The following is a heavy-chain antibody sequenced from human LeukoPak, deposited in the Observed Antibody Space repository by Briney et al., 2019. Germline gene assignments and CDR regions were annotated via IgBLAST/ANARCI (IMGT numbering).Heavy chain of an antibody. V-gene: IGHV3-23*01. CDR2: ICGSGGST. Sequence: GGSLRLSCAASGFTFSSYAMSWVRQAPGKGLEWVSAICGSGGSTYYADSVKGRFTISRDNSKNTLYLQMSSLRAEDTAVYYCAKVRLDCSSTSCYPPFSNYGMDVWGQGTTVTVSS. D-gene: IGHD2-2*01. J-gene: IGHJ6*02. CDR1: GFTFSSYA. CDR3: AKVRLDCSSTSCYPPFSNYGMDV.